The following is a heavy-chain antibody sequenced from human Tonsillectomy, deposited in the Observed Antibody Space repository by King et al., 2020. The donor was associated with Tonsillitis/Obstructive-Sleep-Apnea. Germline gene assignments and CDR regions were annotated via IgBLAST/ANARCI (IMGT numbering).Heavy chain of an antibody. V-gene: IGHV4-39*01. CDR3: ARAQWSDAFDI. J-gene: IGHJ3*02. D-gene: IGHD2-15*01. Sequence: QLQESGPGLVKPSETLSLTCTVSAGSIGSSSYYWGCIRQPPGKGLEWIGSFYYSGGTYFNPSLKSRVAISVDTSKNQFSLRLSSVTAAATAVYYCARAQWSDAFDIWGLGTVVTVSS. CDR1: AGSIGSSSYY. CDR2: FYYSGGT.